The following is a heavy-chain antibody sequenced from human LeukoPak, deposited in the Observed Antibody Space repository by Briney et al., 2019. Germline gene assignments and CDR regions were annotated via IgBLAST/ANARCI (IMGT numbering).Heavy chain of an antibody. J-gene: IGHJ4*02. V-gene: IGHV1-2*02. CDR2: IKPSNGDP. CDR3: ASPPLSSAMYYAH. Sequence: ASGIVSCTASGYNLSGHYMHWVRQAPGQGLGWMGWIKPSNGDPKYAQNFQGRLTMTRHTSISTAYMELSSLRSDDTAVYYCASPPLSSAMYYAHWGQGTLVTVPS. D-gene: IGHD1-26*01. CDR1: GYNLSGHY.